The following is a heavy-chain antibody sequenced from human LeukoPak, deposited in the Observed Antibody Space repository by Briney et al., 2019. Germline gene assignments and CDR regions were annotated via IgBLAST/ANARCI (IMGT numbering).Heavy chain of an antibody. CDR1: GYSFTSYW. V-gene: IGHV5-51*01. J-gene: IGHJ3*02. Sequence: GESLKISCKGSGYSFTSYWIGWVRQMTGKGLEWMGFIYPGDSDTRYSPSFQGQVTISADKSISTAYLQWSSLKASDTAMYYCASRYYEILTGHDAFDIWGQGTMVTVSS. D-gene: IGHD3-9*01. CDR3: ASRYYEILTGHDAFDI. CDR2: IYPGDSDT.